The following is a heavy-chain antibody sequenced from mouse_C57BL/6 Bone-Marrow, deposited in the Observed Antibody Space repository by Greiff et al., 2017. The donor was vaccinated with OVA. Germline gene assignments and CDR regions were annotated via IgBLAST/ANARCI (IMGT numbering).Heavy chain of an antibody. CDR1: GYTFTSYG. CDR2: IYPRSGNT. V-gene: IGHV1-81*01. Sequence: VQLQQSGAELARPGASVKLSCKASGYTFTSYGISWVKQRTGQGLEWIGEIYPRSGNTYYNEKFKGKATLTADKSSITAYMELRSLTSEDSAVYFCARSRITTVVADWGQGTTLTVSS. J-gene: IGHJ2*01. D-gene: IGHD1-1*01. CDR3: ARSRITTVVAD.